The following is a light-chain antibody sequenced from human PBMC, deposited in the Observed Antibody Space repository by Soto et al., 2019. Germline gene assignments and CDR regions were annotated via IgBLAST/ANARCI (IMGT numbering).Light chain of an antibody. J-gene: IGKJ2*01. CDR1: QSVRSSY. CDR3: QQYDSSPRT. CDR2: DAS. V-gene: IGKV3D-20*01. Sequence: EIVLTQSPATLSLSPGERATLSCGASQSVRSSYLAWYQQKPGLAPRLLIYDASIRATGIPDRFSGSGSGTDFTLTISRLEPEDFAVYYCQQYDSSPRTFGQGTKLEIK.